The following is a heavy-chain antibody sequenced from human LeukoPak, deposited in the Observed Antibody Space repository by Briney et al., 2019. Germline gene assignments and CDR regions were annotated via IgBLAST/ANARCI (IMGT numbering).Heavy chain of an antibody. Sequence: SETLSLTCTVSGGSISSGSYYWRWIRQPAGKGLEWIGRIYTSGSTNYNPSLKSRVTISVDTSKNQFSLKLSSVTAADTAVYYCGSQGSVDTYWFDPWGQGTLVTVSS. CDR1: GGSISSGSYY. J-gene: IGHJ5*02. CDR3: GSQGSVDTYWFDP. V-gene: IGHV4-61*02. D-gene: IGHD5-18*01. CDR2: IYTSGST.